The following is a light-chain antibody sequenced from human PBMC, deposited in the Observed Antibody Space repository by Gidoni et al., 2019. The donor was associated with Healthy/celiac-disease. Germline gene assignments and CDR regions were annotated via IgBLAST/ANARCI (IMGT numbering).Light chain of an antibody. J-gene: IGKJ1*01. CDR2: DAS. V-gene: IGKV1-5*01. CDR3: QQYKT. Sequence: DIQMTQSPSTLSASVGDRVTITCRASQSIRNWLAWYQQKPGKAPKLLIYDASSLESGVPSRFSGSGSGTEFTLTISSLQPDDFATYYCQQYKTFGQGTKVEIK. CDR1: QSIRNW.